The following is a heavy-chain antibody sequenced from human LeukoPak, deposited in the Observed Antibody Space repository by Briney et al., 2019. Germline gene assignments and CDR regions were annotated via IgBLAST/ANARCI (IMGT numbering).Heavy chain of an antibody. Sequence: GGSLRLSCAASGFTFSSYWMIWVRQAPGKGLEWVANIKQDGSEKYYVDSVKGRFTISRDNAKNSLYLKVNSLRAEDTAVYYCARGVIDDYVWGSQTAYGGEGTLVTVSS. J-gene: IGHJ1*01. V-gene: IGHV3-7*01. D-gene: IGHD3-16*01. CDR2: IKQDGSEK. CDR3: ARGVIDDYVWGSQTAY. CDR1: GFTFSSYW.